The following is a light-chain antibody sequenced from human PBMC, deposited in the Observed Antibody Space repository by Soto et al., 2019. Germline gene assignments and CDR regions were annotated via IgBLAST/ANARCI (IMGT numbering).Light chain of an antibody. CDR1: QSVSSN. V-gene: IGKV3-15*01. CDR2: GAS. J-gene: IGKJ5*01. Sequence: ENVLTQSPGTLSLSPGERATLSCRASQSVSSNLAWYQQKPGQAPRLLIYGASTRATGIPARFSGSGSGTEFTLTISSLQSEDFAVYYCQQYNNWRSFGQGTRLEIK. CDR3: QQYNNWRS.